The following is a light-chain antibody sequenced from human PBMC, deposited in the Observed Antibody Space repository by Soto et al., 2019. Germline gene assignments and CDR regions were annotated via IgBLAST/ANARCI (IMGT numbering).Light chain of an antibody. CDR3: QQYSEWPPLYT. V-gene: IGKV3-15*01. CDR1: QSVSSD. J-gene: IGKJ2*01. Sequence: EIVMTQSPGALSASPGETATLSCRASQSVSSDVAWYQQKPGQPPRLLISGASARAAGVPARFSGSGSGTEFSLTISSLQSEDFAVYYCQQYSEWPPLYTFGQGTKVDIK. CDR2: GAS.